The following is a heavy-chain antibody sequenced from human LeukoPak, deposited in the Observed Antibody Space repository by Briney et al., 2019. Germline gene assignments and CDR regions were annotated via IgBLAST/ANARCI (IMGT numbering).Heavy chain of an antibody. CDR2: ISGSGGST. Sequence: PGGSLRLSCAASGFTFSSYAMSWVRQAPGKGLEWVSAISGSGGSTYYADSVKGRFTLSRDNSKNTLFLQMDSLRAEDTAVYYCTRDEGLVAGIWRAYDIWGQGTMVTVSS. D-gene: IGHD6-19*01. CDR1: GFTFSSYA. V-gene: IGHV3-23*01. CDR3: TRDEGLVAGIWRAYDI. J-gene: IGHJ3*02.